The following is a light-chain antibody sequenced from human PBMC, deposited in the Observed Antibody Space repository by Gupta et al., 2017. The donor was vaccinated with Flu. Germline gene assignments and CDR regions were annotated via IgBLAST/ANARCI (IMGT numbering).Light chain of an antibody. CDR1: KLGEKF. J-gene: IGLJ2*01. CDR2: QDR. CDR3: QAWDSSTVV. Sequence: SPGRTSSITCSGPKLGEKFFFCYPQKPGQSPLLVMFQDRNRPSGIPDRFSGSNSGTTATLTIGGTLALDEDDYYCQAWDSSTVVFGGGTKLTVL. V-gene: IGLV3-1*01.